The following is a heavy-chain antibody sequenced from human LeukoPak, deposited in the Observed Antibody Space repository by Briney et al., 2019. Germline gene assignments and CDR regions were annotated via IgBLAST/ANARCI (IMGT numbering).Heavy chain of an antibody. CDR1: GYSFTTYW. Sequence: GESLKISCKGSGYSFTTYWIGWVRQMPAKGLEWMGIIYPGDSNTRHRPSSQGQVTISADKSISTAYLQWSSLKASDTAMYYCARLDSSGYYYYGMDVWGQGTTVTVSS. J-gene: IGHJ6*02. CDR2: IYPGDSNT. V-gene: IGHV5-51*01. CDR3: ARLDSSGYYYYGMDV. D-gene: IGHD3-22*01.